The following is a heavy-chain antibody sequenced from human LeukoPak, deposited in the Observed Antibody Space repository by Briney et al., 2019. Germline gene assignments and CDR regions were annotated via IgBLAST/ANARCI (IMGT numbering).Heavy chain of an antibody. D-gene: IGHD6-25*01. V-gene: IGHV3-21*01. Sequence: GGSLRLSCAASGFALRSYGMTWVRQAPGKGLEWVSSISTLNTDIYYADSVKGRFTISRDNAKNSLYLQMNSLRADDTAVYYCARDHEQQRLGQHYSYYYLHLWEKGTTVTVSS. CDR3: ARDHEQQRLGQHYSYYYLHL. J-gene: IGHJ6*03. CDR2: ISTLNTDI. CDR1: GFALRSYG.